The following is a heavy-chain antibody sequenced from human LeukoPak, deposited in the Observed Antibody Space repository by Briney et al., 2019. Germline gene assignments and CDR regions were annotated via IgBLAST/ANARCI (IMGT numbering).Heavy chain of an antibody. J-gene: IGHJ4*02. CDR2: IYYSGST. V-gene: IGHV4-59*01. CDR3: ASRSSIWSGYQDTLYYFDS. D-gene: IGHD3-3*01. CDR1: GGSISSYY. Sequence: PSETLSLTCTVSGGSISSYYWSWIRQPPGKRLEWIGHIYYSGSTNYNPSLKSRVTISVDTSKNHFSLKLSSVTAADTAVYYCASRSSIWSGYQDTLYYFDSWGQGTLVTVSS.